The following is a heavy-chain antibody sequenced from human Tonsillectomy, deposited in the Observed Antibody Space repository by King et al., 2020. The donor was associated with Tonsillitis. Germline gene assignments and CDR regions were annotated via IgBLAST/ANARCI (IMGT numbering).Heavy chain of an antibody. V-gene: IGHV3-66*01. CDR3: ARGPDYGDHRDY. Sequence: EVQLVESGGGLVQPGASLRLSCAASGFTVSSNYMSWVRQAPGKGLEWVSVIFSGGSTYYADSVKGRFTISRDNSKNTLYLQMNSLRAEDTAVYYCARGPDYGDHRDYWGQGTLVTVSS. CDR1: GFTVSSNY. D-gene: IGHD4-17*01. J-gene: IGHJ4*02. CDR2: IFSGGST.